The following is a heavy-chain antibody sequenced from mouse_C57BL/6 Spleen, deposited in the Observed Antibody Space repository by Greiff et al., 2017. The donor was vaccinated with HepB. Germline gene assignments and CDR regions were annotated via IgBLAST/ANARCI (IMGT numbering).Heavy chain of an antibody. CDR1: GYAFSSSW. Sequence: LQESGPELVKPGASVKISCKASGYAFSSSWMNWVKQRPGKGLEWIGRIYPGDGDTNYNGKFKGKATLTADKSSSTAYMQLSSLTSEDSAVYFCARGANWDIYWYFDVWGTGTTVTVSS. J-gene: IGHJ1*03. CDR3: ARGANWDIYWYFDV. D-gene: IGHD4-1*01. V-gene: IGHV1-82*01. CDR2: IYPGDGDT.